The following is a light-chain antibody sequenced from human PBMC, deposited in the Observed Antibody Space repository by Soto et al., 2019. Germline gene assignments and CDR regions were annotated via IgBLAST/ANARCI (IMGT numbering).Light chain of an antibody. V-gene: IGLV3-21*02. CDR3: QVWDSSRDHYV. J-gene: IGLJ1*01. CDR2: AHT. Sequence: SYELTQPPSVSGAPVQTATMTCGGDNIGSKSVHWYQQKPGQAPVLVVYAHTDRPSGTPDRFSGSNSGNTATLTISRVEAGDEADYSCQVWDSSRDHYVFGTGTKVAVL. CDR1: NIGSKS.